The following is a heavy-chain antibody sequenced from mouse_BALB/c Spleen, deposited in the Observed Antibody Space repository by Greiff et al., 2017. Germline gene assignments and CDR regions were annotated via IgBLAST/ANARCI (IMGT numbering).Heavy chain of an antibody. CDR3: ALIYYGNYDAMDY. D-gene: IGHD2-1*01. Sequence: DVKLQESGPGLVKPSQSLSLTCTVTGYSITSDYAWNWIRQFPGNKLEWMGYISYSGSTSYNPSLKSRISITRDTSKNQFFLQLNSVTTEDTATYYCALIYYGNYDAMDYWGQGTSVTVSS. V-gene: IGHV3-2*02. CDR1: GYSITSDYA. CDR2: ISYSGST. J-gene: IGHJ4*01.